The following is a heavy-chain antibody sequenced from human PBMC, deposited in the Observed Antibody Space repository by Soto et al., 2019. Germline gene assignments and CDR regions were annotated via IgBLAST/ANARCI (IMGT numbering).Heavy chain of an antibody. CDR1: GYTFTSYA. CDR2: INAGNGNT. V-gene: IGHV1-3*01. CDR3: ASGGDILTGSPPVGYYCSMDV. J-gene: IGHJ6*03. D-gene: IGHD3-9*01. Sequence: QVQLVQSGAEVKKPGASVKVSCKASGYTFTSYAMHWVRQAPGQRPEWMGWINAGNGNTKYSQKFQGRVTITRDTSASTAYMELSSLRSEDTAVYYCASGGDILTGSPPVGYYCSMDVWGKGTTVTVSS.